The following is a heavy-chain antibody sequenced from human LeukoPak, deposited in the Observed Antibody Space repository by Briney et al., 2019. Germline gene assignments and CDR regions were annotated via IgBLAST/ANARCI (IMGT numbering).Heavy chain of an antibody. J-gene: IGHJ4*02. D-gene: IGHD5-12*01. CDR1: GYTFTSYD. CDR2: MNPNSGNT. V-gene: IGHV1-8*01. Sequence: ASVKVSCKASGYTFTSYDINWVRQATGQGLEWMGWMNPNSGNTGYAQKFQGRVTMTRDTSISTAYMELSRLRSDDTAVYYCARGRHYSGYEDYWGQGTLVTVSS. CDR3: ARGRHYSGYEDY.